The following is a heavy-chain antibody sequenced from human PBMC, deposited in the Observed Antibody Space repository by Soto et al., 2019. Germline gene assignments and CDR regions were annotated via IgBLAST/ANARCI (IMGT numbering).Heavy chain of an antibody. CDR2: INPNSGGT. V-gene: IGHV1-2*04. CDR3: ARVAPGAAAGGDSTYYYYGMDV. D-gene: IGHD6-13*01. J-gene: IGHJ6*02. CDR1: GYTFTGYY. Sequence: SXKVSCKASGYTFTGYYMHWVRQAPGQGLEWMGWINPNSGGTNYAQKFQGWVTMTRDTSISTAYMELSRLRSDDTAVYYCARVAPGAAAGGDSTYYYYGMDVWGQGTTVTVSS.